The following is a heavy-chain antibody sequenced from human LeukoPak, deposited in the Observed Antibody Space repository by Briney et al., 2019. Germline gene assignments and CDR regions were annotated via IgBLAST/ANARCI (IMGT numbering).Heavy chain of an antibody. CDR2: IYYSGST. J-gene: IGHJ3*02. CDR3: ARGVNWNDGAFDI. Sequence: TSETLSPTCTVSGGSISGYYWSWIRQPPGKGLEWIGYIYYSGSTNYNPSLKSRVTISVDTSKNQFSLKLSSVTAADTAVYYCARGVNWNDGAFDIWGQGTMVTVSS. D-gene: IGHD1-1*01. V-gene: IGHV4-59*01. CDR1: GGSISGYY.